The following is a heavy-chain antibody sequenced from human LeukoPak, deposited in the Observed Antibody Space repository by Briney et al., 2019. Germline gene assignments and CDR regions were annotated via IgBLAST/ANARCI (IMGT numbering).Heavy chain of an antibody. V-gene: IGHV4-39*01. CDR2: IYHSGST. J-gene: IGHJ4*02. CDR3: ARASRYYHMLTGYYLSAFDY. D-gene: IGHD3-9*01. Sequence: SETLSLTCTVSGGSISSSSYYWGWIRQPPGKGLEWIGSIYHSGSTYYNPSLKSRVTISVDTSKKQFSLKLSSVTAADTAVYYCARASRYYHMLTGYYLSAFDYWGQGTLVTVSS. CDR1: GGSISSSSYY.